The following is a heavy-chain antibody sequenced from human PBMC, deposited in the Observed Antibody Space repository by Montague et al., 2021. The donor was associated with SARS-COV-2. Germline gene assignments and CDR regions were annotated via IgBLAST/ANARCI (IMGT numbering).Heavy chain of an antibody. CDR2: IYHSGST. Sequence: SETLSLTCSVSGGSISVANFYWAWIRQSPGKGLEWIGTIYHSGSTYYKSSLKSRVTISVDTSKNQYSLTLSAVTAADTAFYYCARVKRYTYGDMGIDSWGQGALVTVSS. CDR1: GGSISVANFY. V-gene: IGHV4-39*01. CDR3: ARVKRYTYGDMGIDS. D-gene: IGHD5-18*01. J-gene: IGHJ4*02.